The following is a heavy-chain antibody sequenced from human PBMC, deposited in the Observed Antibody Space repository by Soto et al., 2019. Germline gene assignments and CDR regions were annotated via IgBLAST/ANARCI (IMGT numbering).Heavy chain of an antibody. CDR2: IYWDDDK. CDR3: AHSPVPATASRWFDP. V-gene: IGHV2-5*02. Sequence: QITLKESGPTLVKPTQTLTLTCTFSGFSLSTSGVGVGWIRQPPGKALEWLALIYWDDDKRYSPSLKSRLTITKDTSKNQVVLTMTTMDPVDTATYYCAHSPVPATASRWFDPWGQGTLVTVSS. CDR1: GFSLSTSGVG. D-gene: IGHD2-2*01. J-gene: IGHJ5*02.